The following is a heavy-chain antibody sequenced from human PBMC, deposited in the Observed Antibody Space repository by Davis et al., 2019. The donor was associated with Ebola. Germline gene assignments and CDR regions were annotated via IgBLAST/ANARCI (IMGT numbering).Heavy chain of an antibody. CDR2: LEPTDSYT. V-gene: IGHV5-10-1*01. CDR3: ARGGYDFAV. CDR1: GYSFNNFW. Sequence: GESLKISCKCSGYSFNNFWINWVRQMPGKGLEWMGRLEPTDSYTNYSPAFQGHVSISIDKSTTTAYLQWSSLRASDTAVYYCARGGYDFAVWGQGTLVTVSS. D-gene: IGHD3/OR15-3a*01. J-gene: IGHJ4*02.